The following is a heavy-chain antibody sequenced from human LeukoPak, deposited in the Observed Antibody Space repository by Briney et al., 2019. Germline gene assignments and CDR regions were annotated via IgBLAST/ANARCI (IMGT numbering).Heavy chain of an antibody. Sequence: ASVKVSCKASGYTFTSYGINWVRQAPGQGLEWMGWISAYNGNTNYAQKLQGRVTMTTDTSTSTAYMELRSLRSDDTAVYYCARGEYSSSHHAFDIWGQGTMVTVSS. J-gene: IGHJ3*02. CDR2: ISAYNGNT. D-gene: IGHD6-13*01. CDR1: GYTFTSYG. CDR3: ARGEYSSSHHAFDI. V-gene: IGHV1-18*01.